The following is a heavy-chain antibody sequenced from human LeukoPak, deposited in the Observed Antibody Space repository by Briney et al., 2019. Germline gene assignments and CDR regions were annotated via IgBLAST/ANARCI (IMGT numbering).Heavy chain of an antibody. CDR3: ASSYGSGSYYEYYFDY. D-gene: IGHD3-10*01. CDR1: GFTFSSYG. CDR2: ISYDGSNK. V-gene: IGHV3-30*03. J-gene: IGHJ4*02. Sequence: GGSLRLSCAASGFTFSSYGMHWVRQAPGKGLEWVAVISYDGSNKYYADSVKGRFTISRDNAKNSLYLQMNSLRAEDTAVYYCASSYGSGSYYEYYFDYWGQGTLVTVSS.